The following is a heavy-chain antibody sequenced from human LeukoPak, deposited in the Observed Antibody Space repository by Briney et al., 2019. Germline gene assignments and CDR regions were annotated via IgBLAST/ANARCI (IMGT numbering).Heavy chain of an antibody. CDR1: GYTFTSYY. Sequence: APVKVSCKASGYTFTSYYIHWVRQAPGQGLEWMGIINPSGGSTNYAQKFQGRVTMTRDTSTSTVYMELSSLRSEDTAVYYCARGYKRYFDYWGQGTLVTVSS. CDR2: INPSGGST. V-gene: IGHV1-46*01. CDR3: ARGYKRYFDY. D-gene: IGHD1-1*01. J-gene: IGHJ4*02.